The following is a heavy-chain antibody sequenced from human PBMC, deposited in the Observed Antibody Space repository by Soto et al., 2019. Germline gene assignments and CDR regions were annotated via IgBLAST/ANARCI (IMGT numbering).Heavy chain of an antibody. V-gene: IGHV1-69*17. CDR3: ARDGATNETDNWFDP. D-gene: IGHD1-1*01. Sequence: QVQLVQSGAEVKKPGSSVKVSCKTSEDTFNNYALSWVRQAPGQGLEWMGGIMPIFGIAKYAQKSQGRVKITADNSTTTVYMELSGLRSDDTAMFYCARDGATNETDNWFDPWGQGTLVIVSS. CDR1: EDTFNNYA. CDR2: IMPIFGIA. J-gene: IGHJ5*02.